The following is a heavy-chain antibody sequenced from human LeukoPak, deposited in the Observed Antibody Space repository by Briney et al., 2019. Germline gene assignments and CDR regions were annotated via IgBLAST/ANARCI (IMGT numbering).Heavy chain of an antibody. CDR1: GGTLSSYA. CDR2: IIPIFGTA. D-gene: IGHD1-20*01. J-gene: IGHJ4*02. Sequence: SVKVSCKASGGTLSSYAISRVRQAPGQGLEWMGGIIPIFGTANYAQKFQGRVTITADESTSTAYMELSGLRSEDTAVYYCERDTVIITGTLDYWGQGTLVTVSS. V-gene: IGHV1-69*01. CDR3: ERDTVIITGTLDY.